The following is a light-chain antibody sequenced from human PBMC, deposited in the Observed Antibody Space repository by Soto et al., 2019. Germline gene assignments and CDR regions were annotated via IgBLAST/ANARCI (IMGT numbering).Light chain of an antibody. J-gene: IGKJ2*01. CDR3: QLYSSYPYT. CDR1: QTISSW. CDR2: KAS. V-gene: IGKV1-5*03. Sequence: QMTQSPSTLSGSVGDRVTITCRASQTISSWLAWYQQKPGKAPKVLIYKASTLKSGVSSRFSGSGSGTEFTLTISSLQPDDFATYYCQLYSSYPYTLGQGSKV.